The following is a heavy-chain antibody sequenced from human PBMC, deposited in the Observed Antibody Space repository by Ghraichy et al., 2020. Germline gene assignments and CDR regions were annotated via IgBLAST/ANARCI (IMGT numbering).Heavy chain of an antibody. J-gene: IGHJ4*02. CDR1: GFTFSSHW. Sequence: GESLNISCAASGFTFSSHWMSWFRQAPGKGLEWVAIINQDGSEKYYVDSVKGRFTISRDNTKNSLFLQMNGLIAEDTAVYYCARSSGWTPDYWGQGTLVTVSS. CDR3: ARSSGWTPDY. CDR2: INQDGSEK. D-gene: IGHD6-19*01. V-gene: IGHV3-7*01.